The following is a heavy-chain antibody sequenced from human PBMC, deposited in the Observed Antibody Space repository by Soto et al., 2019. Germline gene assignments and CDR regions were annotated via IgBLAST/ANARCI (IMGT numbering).Heavy chain of an antibody. CDR1: GGSFSGYY. CDR2: INHSGRS. CDR3: AREAHYYDSSGHPEPLDY. Sequence: QVQLQQWGAGLLKPSETLSLTCAVYGGSFSGYYWSWIRQPPGKGLEWIGEINHSGRSNYNPSLKTRVTISVDPSQNQFSLKLSSVTAADTAVYYCAREAHYYDSSGHPEPLDYWGQGTLVTVSS. J-gene: IGHJ4*02. D-gene: IGHD3-22*01. V-gene: IGHV4-34*01.